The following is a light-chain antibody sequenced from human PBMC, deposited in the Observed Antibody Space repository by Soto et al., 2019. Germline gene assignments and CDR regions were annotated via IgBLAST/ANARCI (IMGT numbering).Light chain of an antibody. CDR2: DVS. CDR3: CSYAGSNYV. Sequence: QSALTQPRSVSGSPGQSVTISCTGTSSDVGGYNYVSWYQQHPGKAPKRMIYDVSKWPSGVPDRFSGSKSGNPASLTISGHQAEDEAGYYCCSYAGSNYVFGTGTKVTVL. J-gene: IGLJ1*01. V-gene: IGLV2-11*01. CDR1: SSDVGGYNY.